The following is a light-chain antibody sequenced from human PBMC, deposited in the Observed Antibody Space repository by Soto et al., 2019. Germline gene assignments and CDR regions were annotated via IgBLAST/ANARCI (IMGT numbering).Light chain of an antibody. J-gene: IGLJ1*01. Sequence: QSPLTQAASVSGSPGQSIPISCTGSARDIGAYDYVSWYQQHPGKAPKLLIYGVKNRPSGVSYRFSASKSAFTASLTISGLQDEDEAHYYCSSYTTSYFYVFGPGTRSPS. V-gene: IGLV2-14*01. CDR2: GVK. CDR3: SSYTTSYFYV. CDR1: ARDIGAYDY.